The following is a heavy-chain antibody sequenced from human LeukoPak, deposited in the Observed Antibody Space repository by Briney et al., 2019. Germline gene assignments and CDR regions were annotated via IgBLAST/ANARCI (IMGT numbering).Heavy chain of an antibody. J-gene: IGHJ4*02. CDR3: GKGLGGSFAAGNY. Sequence: GRSLRLSCAASGFTFGTYGMHWVRQAPGKGLEWVAVISNDATDKYYADSVKSRFSISRDNSKNTLYLQMNSLRAEDTAVYYCGKGLGGSFAAGNYLGQGTPVTVSS. CDR2: ISNDATDK. CDR1: GFTFGTYG. D-gene: IGHD1-26*01. V-gene: IGHV3-30*18.